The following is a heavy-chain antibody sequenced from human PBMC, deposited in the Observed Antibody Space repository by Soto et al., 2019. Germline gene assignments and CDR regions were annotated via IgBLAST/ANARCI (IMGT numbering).Heavy chain of an antibody. D-gene: IGHD4-17*01. CDR2: IYSGGST. CDR1: GFTVSSNY. CDR3: ASCATVTTDHDAFDI. V-gene: IGHV3-53*04. Sequence: EVQLVESGGGLVQPGGSLRLSCAASGFTVSSNYMSWVRQAPGKGLEWVSVIYSGGSTYYADSVKGRFTISRHNSKNTLYLQMNSLRAEDTAVYYCASCATVTTDHDAFDIWGQGTMVTVSS. J-gene: IGHJ3*02.